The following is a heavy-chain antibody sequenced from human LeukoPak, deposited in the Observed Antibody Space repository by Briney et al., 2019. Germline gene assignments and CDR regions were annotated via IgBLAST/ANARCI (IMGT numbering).Heavy chain of an antibody. D-gene: IGHD5-18*01. V-gene: IGHV3-23*01. CDR1: GFPFETNA. Sequence: GGSLRLSCATSGFPFETNAMSWVRQAPGKGLEWVATISNTETFYADSVTGRFTISRDNSKNTVNLQMNRLRVEDTAIYYCAKDWIQFNRVFDCFDSWGQGTLVTVSS. J-gene: IGHJ4*02. CDR2: ISNTET. CDR3: AKDWIQFNRVFDCFDS.